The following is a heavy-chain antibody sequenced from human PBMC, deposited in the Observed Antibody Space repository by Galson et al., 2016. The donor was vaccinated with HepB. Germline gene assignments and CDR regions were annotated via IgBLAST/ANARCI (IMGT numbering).Heavy chain of an antibody. CDR1: GYSFTSYW. Sequence: QSGADVKKPGESLRISCKGSGYSFTSYWISWVRQMPGKGLEWMGRIDPSDSYTNYSPSFQGHVTISADKSISTAYLQWSSLKASDTAMYYCAGFRDGYSDAYYFDYWGQGTLVTVSS. D-gene: IGHD5-24*01. CDR2: IDPSDSYT. CDR3: AGFRDGYSDAYYFDY. J-gene: IGHJ4*02. V-gene: IGHV5-10-1*01.